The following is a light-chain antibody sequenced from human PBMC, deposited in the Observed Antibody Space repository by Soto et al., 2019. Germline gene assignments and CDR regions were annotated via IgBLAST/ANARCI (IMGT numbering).Light chain of an antibody. V-gene: IGLV1-40*01. CDR1: SSNIGAGHA. CDR2: GNS. J-gene: IGLJ3*02. Sequence: QSVLTQPPSVSGAPGQRVTISCTGSSSNIGAGHALHWYQPLPGAAPKLLMYGNSDRPSGVPDRFSGSKSGTSASLAITVLQPEDEADDGWQAYDDRLSGWVFGGGSKLAV. CDR3: QAYDDRLSGWV.